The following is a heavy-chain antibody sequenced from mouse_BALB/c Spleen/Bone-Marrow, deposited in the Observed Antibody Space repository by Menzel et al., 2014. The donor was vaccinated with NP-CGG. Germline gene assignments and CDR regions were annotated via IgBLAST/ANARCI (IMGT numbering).Heavy chain of an antibody. CDR3: ARYYYGYYFDY. V-gene: IGHV14-3*02. Sequence: EVQLQQSGAELVKPGASVKLSCTASGFNIKDTYMHWVKQRPEQGLEWIGRIDPANGNTKYDPKFQGKATITADTSPNTAYLQLSSLTSEDTAVYYCARYYYGYYFDYWGQGTTLTVYS. CDR1: GFNIKDTY. CDR2: IDPANGNT. D-gene: IGHD1-1*01. J-gene: IGHJ2*01.